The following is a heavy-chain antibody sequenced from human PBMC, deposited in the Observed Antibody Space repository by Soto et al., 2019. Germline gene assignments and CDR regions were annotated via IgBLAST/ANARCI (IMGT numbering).Heavy chain of an antibody. CDR3: AGGGGVRYFDWLLPTDI. Sequence: SETLSLTCAVSGGSISSSNWWSWVRQPPGKGLEWIGEIYHSGSTNYNPSLKSRVTISVDKSKNQFSLKLSSVTAAETAVYYCAGGGGVRYFDWLLPTDIWGQGTMVTVSS. CDR2: IYHSGST. D-gene: IGHD3-9*01. CDR1: GGSISSSNW. J-gene: IGHJ3*02. V-gene: IGHV4-4*02.